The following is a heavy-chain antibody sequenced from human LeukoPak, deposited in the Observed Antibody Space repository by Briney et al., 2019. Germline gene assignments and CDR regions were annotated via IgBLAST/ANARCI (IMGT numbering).Heavy chain of an antibody. CDR3: AKTNWNYLGAGYFDY. J-gene: IGHJ4*02. D-gene: IGHD1-7*01. V-gene: IGHV3-74*01. CDR1: GFTFSRYW. Sequence: GGSLRLSCAASGFTFSRYWMHWVRQAPGEGLVWVSRIKTDGTYTSNADSVKGRFTISRDNAKNSLYLQMNSLRAEDTALYYCAKTNWNYLGAGYFDYWGQGTLVTVSP. CDR2: IKTDGTYT.